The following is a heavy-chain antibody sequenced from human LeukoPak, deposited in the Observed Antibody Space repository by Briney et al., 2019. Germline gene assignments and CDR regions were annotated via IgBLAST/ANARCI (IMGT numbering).Heavy chain of an antibody. V-gene: IGHV4-39*01. CDR1: GDSISSSTYY. CDR2: IYSSGST. CDR3: ARRKAKTPNYFDY. Sequence: SETLSLTCTVSGDSISSSTYYWGWIRQPPGKGLEWIGSIYSSGSTYYNPSLKSRVTISVDTSKNQFSLKLSSVTAADTAVYYRARRKAKTPNYFDYWGQGALVTVSS. J-gene: IGHJ4*02.